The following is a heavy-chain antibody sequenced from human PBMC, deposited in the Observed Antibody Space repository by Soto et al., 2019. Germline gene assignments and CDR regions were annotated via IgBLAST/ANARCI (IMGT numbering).Heavy chain of an antibody. CDR3: TLGLTGTTDKNY. D-gene: IGHD1-20*01. J-gene: IGHJ4*02. V-gene: IGHV3-15*07. CDR1: GFSFTNAW. Sequence: GGSLRLSCAASGFSFTNAWMNWVRQAPGKGLQWVGRIKTKTDGGTTDYAAPVKGRFTISRDDSNNTLFLQMDSLESEDTAMYYCTLGLTGTTDKNYWGQGTLVTVSS. CDR2: IKTKTDGGTT.